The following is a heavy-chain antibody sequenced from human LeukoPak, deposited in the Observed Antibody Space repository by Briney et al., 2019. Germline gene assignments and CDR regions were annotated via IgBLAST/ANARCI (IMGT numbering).Heavy chain of an antibody. Sequence: SETLSLTCTVSGGSISSYYWSWIRQPPGKGLEWIGYIYYSGSTNYNPSLKSRVTISVDTSKNQFSLKLSSVTAADTAVYYCASYDLWSGYPAGYFDYWGQGTLVTVSS. CDR3: ASYDLWSGYPAGYFDY. V-gene: IGHV4-59*01. CDR1: GGSISSYY. J-gene: IGHJ4*02. CDR2: IYYSGST. D-gene: IGHD3-3*01.